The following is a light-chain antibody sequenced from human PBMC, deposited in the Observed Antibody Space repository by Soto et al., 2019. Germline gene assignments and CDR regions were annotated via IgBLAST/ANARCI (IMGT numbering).Light chain of an antibody. CDR3: QQLAWT. Sequence: IQLTQSPSSLSASVGDRVTITCRASQGISSYLAWYQQKPGKAPKLLIYAASTLQSGVPSRFSGSGSGTDFTLTISSLQPEDFATYYCQQLAWTLGQGTKVDIK. V-gene: IGKV1-9*01. CDR1: QGISSY. J-gene: IGKJ1*01. CDR2: AAS.